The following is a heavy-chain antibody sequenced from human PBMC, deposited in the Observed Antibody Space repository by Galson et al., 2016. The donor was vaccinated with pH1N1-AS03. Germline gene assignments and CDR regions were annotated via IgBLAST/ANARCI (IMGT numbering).Heavy chain of an antibody. J-gene: IGHJ4*02. V-gene: IGHV3-30-3*01. CDR2: IMYDGNRK. Sequence: SLRLSCAASGFTFVRYKLHWVRQAPGKGLEWVAVIMYDGNRKYYADSVNGRINISRDNSKNTLYLQMDSLRPEDTAIYYCARDYYERDSYYYSAAGSWGQGTQVTVSS. CDR1: GFTFVRYK. CDR3: ARDYYERDSYYYSAAGS. D-gene: IGHD3-22*01.